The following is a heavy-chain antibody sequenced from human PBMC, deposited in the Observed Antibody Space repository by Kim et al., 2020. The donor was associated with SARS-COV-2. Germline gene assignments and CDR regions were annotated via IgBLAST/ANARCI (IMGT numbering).Heavy chain of an antibody. CDR3: ASRRPLGGYYLYNAFDI. V-gene: IGHV4-39*01. D-gene: IGHD3-22*01. CDR2: IYYSGST. CDR1: GGSISSSSYY. Sequence: SETLSLTCTVSGGSISSSSYYWGWIRQPPGKGLEWIGSIYYSGSTYYNPSLKSRVTISVDTSKNQFSLKLSSVTAADTAVYYCASRRPLGGYYLYNAFDIWGQGTMVTVSS. J-gene: IGHJ3*02.